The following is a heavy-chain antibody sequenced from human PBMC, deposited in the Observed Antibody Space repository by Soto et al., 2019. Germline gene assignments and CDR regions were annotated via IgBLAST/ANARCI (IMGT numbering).Heavy chain of an antibody. CDR2: INPNSGGT. V-gene: IGHV1-2*02. CDR3: ARVTLKAGNWFDP. J-gene: IGHJ5*02. CDR1: GYTFTGYY. Sequence: ASVKVSCKASGYTFTGYYMHWVRQAPGQGLEWMGWINPNSGGTNYAPKFQGRVTMTRDTSNSTAYMELRGLTSDGTAIYYCARVTLKAGNWFDPWGQGTLVTVSS.